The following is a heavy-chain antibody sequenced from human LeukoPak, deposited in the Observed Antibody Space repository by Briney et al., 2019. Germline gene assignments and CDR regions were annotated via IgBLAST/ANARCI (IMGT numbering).Heavy chain of an antibody. Sequence: GGSLRLSCAASGFTFSDHYMTWIRQTPGEGLAVISYIGGSGSNKNYADSVKGRFTISRDNAKNSLYLQMNGLTAEDTAVYYRTRDPRLLDYWGQGTLVTVSS. V-gene: IGHV3-11*04. CDR2: IGGSGSNK. D-gene: IGHD2-21*01. CDR1: GFTFSDHY. J-gene: IGHJ4*02. CDR3: TRDPRLLDY.